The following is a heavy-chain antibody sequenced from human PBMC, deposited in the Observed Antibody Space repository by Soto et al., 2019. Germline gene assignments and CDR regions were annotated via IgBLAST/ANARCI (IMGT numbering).Heavy chain of an antibody. D-gene: IGHD5-12*01. J-gene: IGHJ4*02. Sequence: PSETLSLTCTVSGGSISSSSYYWGWIRQPPGKGLEWIGSIYYSGSTYYNPSLKSRVTISVDTSKNQFSLKLSSVTAADTAVYYCARHVENQEVATINFDYWGQGTLVTVSS. CDR2: IYYSGST. CDR1: GGSISSSSYY. CDR3: ARHVENQEVATINFDY. V-gene: IGHV4-39*01.